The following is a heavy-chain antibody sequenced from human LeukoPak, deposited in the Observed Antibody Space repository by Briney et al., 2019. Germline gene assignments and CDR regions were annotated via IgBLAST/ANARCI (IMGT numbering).Heavy chain of an antibody. Sequence: SETLSLTCTVSGYSISSGYYWGWIRQPPGKGLEWIGSIYHSGSTYYNPSLKSRVTISVDTSKNQFSLKLSSVTAADTAVYYCARGGNKVVVINRPHFDYWGQGTLVTVSS. D-gene: IGHD3-22*01. CDR2: IYHSGST. CDR3: ARGGNKVVVINRPHFDY. V-gene: IGHV4-38-2*02. CDR1: GYSISSGYY. J-gene: IGHJ4*02.